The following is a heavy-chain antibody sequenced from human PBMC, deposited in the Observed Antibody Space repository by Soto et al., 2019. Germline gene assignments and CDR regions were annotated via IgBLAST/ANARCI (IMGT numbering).Heavy chain of an antibody. Sequence: GGSLRLSCAASGFTFSGYAMNWVRQAPGKGLEWVSAIRGSGGTTYYADSVKGRFTISRDNSKNTLYLQMNSLRAEDTAVYYCAKVYSDFWSGYPYYFDYWGQGTLVTVSS. CDR3: AKVYSDFWSGYPYYFDY. CDR1: GFTFSGYA. V-gene: IGHV3-23*01. D-gene: IGHD3-3*01. J-gene: IGHJ4*02. CDR2: IRGSGGTT.